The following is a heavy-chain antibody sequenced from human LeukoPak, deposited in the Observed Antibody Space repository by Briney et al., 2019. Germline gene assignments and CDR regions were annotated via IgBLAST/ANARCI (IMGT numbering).Heavy chain of an antibody. J-gene: IGHJ4*02. CDR1: GFTFSRSS. CDR3: AATVAGQNSFVY. V-gene: IGHV3-23*01. D-gene: IGHD6-19*01. CDR2: MSGAGDIA. Sequence: GGSLRLSCAASGFTFSRSSLSWVRQAPGQGLGWVSSMSGAGDIAHYAESVRGRFTISRDNSRNILYLQMNSLRADDTAFYYCAATVAGQNSFVYWGQGILVTVSS.